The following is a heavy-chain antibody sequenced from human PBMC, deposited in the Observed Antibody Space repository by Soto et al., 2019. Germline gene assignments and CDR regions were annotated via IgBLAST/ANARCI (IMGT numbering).Heavy chain of an antibody. V-gene: IGHV1-69*01. CDR1: GCTFSSYA. D-gene: IGHD3-9*01. Sequence: QVQLVQSGAEVKKPGSSVKVSCKASGCTFSSYAISWVRQAPGQGLEWMGGIIPIFGTANYAQKFQGRVTSTEDEYTSTAYMELSRLRSEDTAVYYCARAPPSYDILTGYYQFDYWGQGTLVTVSS. CDR3: ARAPPSYDILTGYYQFDY. CDR2: IIPIFGTA. J-gene: IGHJ4*02.